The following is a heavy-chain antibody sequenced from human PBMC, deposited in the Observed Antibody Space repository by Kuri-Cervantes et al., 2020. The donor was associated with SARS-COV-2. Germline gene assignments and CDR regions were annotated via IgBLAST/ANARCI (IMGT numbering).Heavy chain of an antibody. J-gene: IGHJ6*03. CDR1: GFTFSSYW. V-gene: IGHV3-7*01. CDR3: ARDYPLRWPFWNYYYYMDV. Sequence: GESLKISCAASGFTFSSYWMSWVRQAPGKGLEWVANIKQDGSEKYHVDSVKGRFTISRDNAKNSLYLQMNSLRAEDTAVYYCARDYPLRWPFWNYYYYMDVWGKGTTVTVSS. CDR2: IKQDGSEK. D-gene: IGHD4-23*01.